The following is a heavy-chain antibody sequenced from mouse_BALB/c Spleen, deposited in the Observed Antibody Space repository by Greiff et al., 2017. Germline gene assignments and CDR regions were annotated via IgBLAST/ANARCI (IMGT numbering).Heavy chain of an antibody. Sequence: EVKLVESGGGLVQPGGSMKLSCVASGFTFSNYWMNWVRQSPEKGLEWVAEIRLKSNNYATHYAESVKGRFTISRDDSKSSVYLQMNNLRAEDTGIYYCNPYYGYHYWGQGTLVTVSA. J-gene: IGHJ3*01. V-gene: IGHV6-6*02. D-gene: IGHD1-2*01. CDR1: GFTFSNYW. CDR2: IRLKSNNYAT. CDR3: NPYYGYHY.